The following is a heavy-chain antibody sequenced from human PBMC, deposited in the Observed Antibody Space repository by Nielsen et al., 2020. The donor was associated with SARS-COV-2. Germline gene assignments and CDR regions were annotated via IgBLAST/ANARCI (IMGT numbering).Heavy chain of an antibody. J-gene: IGHJ4*02. Sequence: SCTVSGGSISSSSYYWGWIRQPPGKGLEWIGSIYYSGSTYYNPSLKSRVTISVDTSKNQFSLKLSSVTAADTAVYYCARLGPIFDYWGQGTLVTVSS. CDR1: GGSISSSSYY. CDR2: IYYSGST. V-gene: IGHV4-39*01. CDR3: ARLGPIFDY.